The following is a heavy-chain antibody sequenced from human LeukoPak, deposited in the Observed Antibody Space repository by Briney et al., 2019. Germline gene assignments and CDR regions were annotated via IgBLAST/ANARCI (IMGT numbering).Heavy chain of an antibody. CDR3: ARGPPNWGYDY. CDR1: GYTYTSYD. V-gene: IGHV1-8*01. D-gene: IGHD7-27*01. Sequence: ASVKVSCKASGYTYTSYDFNWERQATGQRPEWMGWMRPNSGDTGYAQKFQDRVTITRNTFISTAYMELSSLRSDDTAVYYCARGPPNWGYDYWGPGTLVTVSS. CDR2: MRPNSGDT. J-gene: IGHJ4*02.